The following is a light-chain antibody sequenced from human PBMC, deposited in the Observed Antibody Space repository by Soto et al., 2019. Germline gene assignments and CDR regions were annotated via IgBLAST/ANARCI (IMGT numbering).Light chain of an antibody. CDR2: GAS. J-gene: IGKJ1*01. CDR1: QSVSSSY. CDR3: QQYGSSPWT. V-gene: IGKV3-20*01. Sequence: EIVLTESPGTLSLSPGESATLSRRASQSVSSSYLAWYQQKPGQAPRPLIYGASSRAIGIPDRFSGSGSGTDFTLTISRLEPEDFAVYYCQQYGSSPWTFGQGTKVDIK.